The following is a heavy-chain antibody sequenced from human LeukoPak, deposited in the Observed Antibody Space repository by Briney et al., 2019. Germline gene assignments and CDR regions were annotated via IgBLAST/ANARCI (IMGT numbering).Heavy chain of an antibody. CDR2: ITDSGGDT. CDR1: GFTFSSYA. J-gene: IGHJ4*02. V-gene: IGHV3-23*01. D-gene: IGHD6-6*01. Sequence: GGSLRLSCAASGFTFSSYAMSWVRQAPGKGLEWVSAITDSGGDTYHADSVKGRFAISRGNSKNTLYLQMNSLRVEDTALDYCAKGSSSSRPYYFDYWGQGTLVTVSS. CDR3: AKGSSSSRPYYFDY.